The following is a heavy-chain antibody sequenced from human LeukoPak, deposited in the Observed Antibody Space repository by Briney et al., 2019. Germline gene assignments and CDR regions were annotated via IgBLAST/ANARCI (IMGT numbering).Heavy chain of an antibody. CDR2: IYPGDSDT. CDR3: ARLALVGATYFDY. Sequence: GESLKISCKGSGYSFTTYWIGWVRQMPGKGLEWMGIIYPGDSDTRYTPPFQGQVTISADKSISTAYLQWSSLKASDTAMYYCARLALVGATYFDYWGQGTLVTVSS. D-gene: IGHD1-26*01. CDR1: GYSFTTYW. V-gene: IGHV5-51*01. J-gene: IGHJ4*02.